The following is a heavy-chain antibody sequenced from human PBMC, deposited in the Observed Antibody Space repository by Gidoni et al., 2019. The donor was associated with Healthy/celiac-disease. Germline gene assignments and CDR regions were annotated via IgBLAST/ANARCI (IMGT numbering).Heavy chain of an antibody. CDR2: SSGSGGST. D-gene: IGHD3-3*01. Sequence: EVQLLESGGGLVQPGGSLRLSCAASGFTFSRYAMSWVRQAPGKGLEWVSASSGSGGSTYYADSVKGRFTISRDNSKNTLYLQMNSLRAEDTAVYYCAKDQRPNYDFWSGYYIEFDYWGQGTLVTVSS. J-gene: IGHJ4*02. V-gene: IGHV3-23*01. CDR1: GFTFSRYA. CDR3: AKDQRPNYDFWSGYYIEFDY.